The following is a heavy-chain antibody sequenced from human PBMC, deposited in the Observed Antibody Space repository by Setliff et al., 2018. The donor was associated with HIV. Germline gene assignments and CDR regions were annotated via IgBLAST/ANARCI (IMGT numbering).Heavy chain of an antibody. V-gene: IGHV4-59*08. J-gene: IGHJ3*02. CDR1: GGSISTYY. CDR3: ARTSGDYGGYTFDI. D-gene: IGHD4-17*01. Sequence: PSETLSLTCTVSGGSISTYYWSWVRQPPGKGLEWIGYIYYSGSTNYNPSLKSRVTISVDTSKNQFSLKLSSVTATDTAVDYCARTSGDYGGYTFDIWGQGTMVTVSS. CDR2: IYYSGST.